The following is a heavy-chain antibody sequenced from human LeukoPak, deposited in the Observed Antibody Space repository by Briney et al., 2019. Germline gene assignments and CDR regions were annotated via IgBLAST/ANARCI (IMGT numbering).Heavy chain of an antibody. CDR3: AKERSLEIAVAGTIFDY. D-gene: IGHD6-19*01. Sequence: GGSLRLSCAASGFTFDDYAMHWVRQAPGKGLEWVSVIYSGGDTYYADSVKGRFTISRDNSKNMIYLEMSSLKAEDTAVYYCAKERSLEIAVAGTIFDYWGQGTLVTVSS. CDR1: GFTFDDYA. V-gene: IGHV3-66*01. J-gene: IGHJ4*02. CDR2: IYSGGDT.